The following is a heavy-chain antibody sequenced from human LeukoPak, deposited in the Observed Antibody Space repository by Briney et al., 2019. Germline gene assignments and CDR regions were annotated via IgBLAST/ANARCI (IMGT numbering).Heavy chain of an antibody. V-gene: IGHV3-43*01. D-gene: IGHD4-17*01. CDR1: GFTFDDYT. CDR2: ISWDGGST. J-gene: IGHJ6*02. CDR3: AKVADYGDYDYYGMDV. Sequence: GGSLRLSCAASGFTFDDYTMHWVRQAPGKGLEWVSLISWDGGSTYYADSVKGRFTISRDNSKNSLYLQMNSLRTEDTALYYCAKVADYGDYDYYGMDVWGQGTTVAVSS.